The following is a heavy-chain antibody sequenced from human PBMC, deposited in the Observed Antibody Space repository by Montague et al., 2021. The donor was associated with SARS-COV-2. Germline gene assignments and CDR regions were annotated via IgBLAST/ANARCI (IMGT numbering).Heavy chain of an antibody. CDR2: ISSSGSPQ. J-gene: IGHJ4*02. CDR3: AREVPTVVKIDC. V-gene: IGHV3-48*03. Sequence: SLRLSCAASGFTFSSFEMNWVRQAPGKGLEWVSYISSSGSPQHYADSVRGRFTISRDNAKNSLYLQMNSLRAGDTAIYYCAREVPTVVKIDCWGQGTLVTVSS. D-gene: IGHD4-23*01. CDR1: GFTFSSFE.